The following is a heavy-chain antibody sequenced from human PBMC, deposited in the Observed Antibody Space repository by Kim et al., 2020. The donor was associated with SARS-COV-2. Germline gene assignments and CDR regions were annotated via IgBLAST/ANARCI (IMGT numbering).Heavy chain of an antibody. CDR1: GFTFGDYA. CDR3: TRGDVVVVAATLAY. Sequence: GGSLRLSCTASGFTFGDYAMSWVRQAPGKGLEWVGFIRSKAYGGTTEYAASVKGRFTISRDDSKSIAYLQMNSLKTEDTAVYYCTRGDVVVVAATLAYWGQGTLVTVSS. V-gene: IGHV3-49*04. D-gene: IGHD2-15*01. CDR2: IRSKAYGGTT. J-gene: IGHJ4*02.